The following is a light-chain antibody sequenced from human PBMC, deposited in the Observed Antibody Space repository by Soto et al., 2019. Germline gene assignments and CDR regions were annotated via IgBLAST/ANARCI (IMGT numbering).Light chain of an antibody. V-gene: IGLV2-14*03. CDR3: CSLTTSHTYV. J-gene: IGLJ1*01. CDR1: ISDIGHYDY. CDR2: HVT. Sequence: QSAMPQPASVSGSPGQSITISCTVNISDIGHYDYVSWYQQHPGKAPKLMIYHVTYRPSGVSNRYSGSKSGNSASLTISGLQADDEADYYCCSLTTSHTYVFGSGTKVTVL.